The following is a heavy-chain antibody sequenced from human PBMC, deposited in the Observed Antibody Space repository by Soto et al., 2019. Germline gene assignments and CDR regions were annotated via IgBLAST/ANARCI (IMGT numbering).Heavy chain of an antibody. CDR1: GDSVSSNSAA. Sequence: PSQTLSLTCAISGDSVSSNSAAWNWIRQSPSRGLEWLGRTYYRSKWYNDYAVSVKSRITINPDTSKNQFSLKLSSVTAADTAVYYCAREGLLNYDILTGYYRAIDYWGQGTLVTVSS. CDR3: AREGLLNYDILTGYYRAIDY. CDR2: TYYRSKWYN. D-gene: IGHD3-9*01. J-gene: IGHJ4*02. V-gene: IGHV6-1*01.